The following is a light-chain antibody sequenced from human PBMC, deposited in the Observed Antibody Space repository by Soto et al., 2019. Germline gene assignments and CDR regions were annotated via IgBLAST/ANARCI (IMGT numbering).Light chain of an antibody. J-gene: IGKJ5*01. Sequence: EIVLTQSPATLSFSPGERATLSCKASQSVSSYLAWYQQKPGQAPRLLIYDASNRATGIPARFSGSGSGTDFTLPISSLEPEDFAVYYCQQRSNWPPTFGQGTRLEIK. V-gene: IGKV3-11*01. CDR1: QSVSSY. CDR3: QQRSNWPPT. CDR2: DAS.